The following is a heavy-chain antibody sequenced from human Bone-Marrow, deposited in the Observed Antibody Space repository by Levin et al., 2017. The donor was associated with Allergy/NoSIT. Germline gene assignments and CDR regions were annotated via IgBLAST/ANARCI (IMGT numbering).Heavy chain of an antibody. V-gene: IGHV1-8*01. CDR1: GYTFTSYD. Sequence: ASVKVSCKASGYTFTSYDINWVQQVTGQGLEWMGWMNPNSGNTGYTQKFQGRVTMTRNTSISTAYMEVSSLRSEDAAVYYCARDTNYGIDYWGQGTLVTVSS. J-gene: IGHJ4*02. CDR3: ARDTNYGIDY. D-gene: IGHD4/OR15-4a*01. CDR2: MNPNSGNT.